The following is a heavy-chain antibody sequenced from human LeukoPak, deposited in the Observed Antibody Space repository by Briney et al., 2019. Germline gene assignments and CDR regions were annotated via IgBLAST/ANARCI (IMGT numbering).Heavy chain of an antibody. CDR2: ISAYNGNT. CDR1: GYTFTSYG. D-gene: IGHD3-9*01. CDR3: ARDPGDILTGQDDAFDI. Sequence: GASVKVSCKASGYTFTSYGISWVRQAPGQGLEWMGWISAYNGNTNYAQKLQGRVTMTTDTSTSTAYMELRSLRSDDTAVYYCARDPGDILTGQDDAFDIWGQGTMVTVSS. V-gene: IGHV1-18*01. J-gene: IGHJ3*02.